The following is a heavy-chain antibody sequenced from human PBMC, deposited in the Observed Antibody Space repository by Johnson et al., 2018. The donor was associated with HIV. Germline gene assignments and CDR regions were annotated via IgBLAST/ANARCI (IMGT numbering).Heavy chain of an antibody. CDR2: IYSGGST. CDR1: GFTVSSNY. Sequence: VQLVESGGDLVQPGGSLRLSCAASGFTVSSNYMNWVRQAPGKGLEWVSVIYSGGSTYYADSVKGRFTISRDKSKNTLSLQMNSLRAEDTAVYYCAREEVTIFGVAYDAFDIWGQGTMVTVSS. D-gene: IGHD3-3*01. CDR3: AREEVTIFGVAYDAFDI. J-gene: IGHJ3*02. V-gene: IGHV3-66*01.